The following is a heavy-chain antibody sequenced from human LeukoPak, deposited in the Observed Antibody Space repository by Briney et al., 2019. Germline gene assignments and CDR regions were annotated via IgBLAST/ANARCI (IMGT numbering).Heavy chain of an antibody. CDR3: ARTSAWNGAPSV. CDR1: GGSISSYC. J-gene: IGHJ4*02. D-gene: IGHD1-1*01. Sequence: SETLSLTCTVSGGSISSYCWSWIRQPAGKGLEWIGRIYTSGSTNYNPSLKSRVTISVDKSKNQFSLKLSSVTAADTAVYYCARTSAWNGAPSVWGQGTLVTVSS. V-gene: IGHV4-4*07. CDR2: IYTSGST.